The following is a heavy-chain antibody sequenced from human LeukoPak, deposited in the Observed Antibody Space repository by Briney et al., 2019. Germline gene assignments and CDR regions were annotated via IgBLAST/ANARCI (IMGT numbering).Heavy chain of an antibody. CDR1: GGSISSGGYY. J-gene: IGHJ6*02. V-gene: IGHV4-31*03. CDR3: ARVSFGYGYYHGMDV. D-gene: IGHD5-18*01. CDR2: IYYSGST. Sequence: PSETLSLTCTVSGGSISSGGYYWSWIRQHPGKGLEWIGYIYYSGSTYYNSSLKSRVTISVDTSKNQFSLKLSSVTAADTAVYYCARVSFGYGYYHGMDVWGQGTTVTVSS.